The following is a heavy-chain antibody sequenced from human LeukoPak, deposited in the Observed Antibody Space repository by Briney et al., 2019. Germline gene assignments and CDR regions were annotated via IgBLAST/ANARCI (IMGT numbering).Heavy chain of an antibody. V-gene: IGHV1-24*01. CDR3: ATVRHYYDSSGYFPADAFDI. J-gene: IGHJ3*02. D-gene: IGHD3-22*01. Sequence: ASVKVSCKVSGYTLIELSMHWVRQAPGKGLEWMGGFDPEDGETIYAQKFQGRVTMTEDTSTDTAYMELSSLRSEDTAVYYCATVRHYYDSSGYFPADAFDIWGQGTMVTVSS. CDR2: FDPEDGET. CDR1: GYTLIELS.